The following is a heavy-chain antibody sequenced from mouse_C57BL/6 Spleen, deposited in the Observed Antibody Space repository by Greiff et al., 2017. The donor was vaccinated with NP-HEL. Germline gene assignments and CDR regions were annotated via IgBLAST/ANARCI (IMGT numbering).Heavy chain of an antibody. CDR3: ARHRGVVALYYFDY. J-gene: IGHJ2*01. Sequence: EVHLVESGGDLVKPGGSLKLSCAASGFTFSSYGMSWVRQTPDKRLEWVATISSGGSYTYYPDSVKGRFTISRDNAKNTLYLQMSSLKSEDTAMYYCARHRGVVALYYFDYWGQGTTLTVSS. D-gene: IGHD1-1*01. CDR1: GFTFSSYG. V-gene: IGHV5-6*01. CDR2: ISSGGSYT.